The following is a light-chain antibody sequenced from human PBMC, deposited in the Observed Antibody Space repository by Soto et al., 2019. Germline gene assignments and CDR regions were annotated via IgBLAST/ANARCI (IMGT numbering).Light chain of an antibody. Sequence: EIVLTQSPATLSLSPGERASLSCRASQSISNYLAWYQQKPGQAPSLLIYDASKRATGIPDRFSGSGSGTDFTLTISRLEPEDFAVYYCQQYDDSPGTFGQGTKVDIK. V-gene: IGKV3-20*01. CDR3: QQYDDSPGT. CDR1: QSISNY. CDR2: DAS. J-gene: IGKJ1*01.